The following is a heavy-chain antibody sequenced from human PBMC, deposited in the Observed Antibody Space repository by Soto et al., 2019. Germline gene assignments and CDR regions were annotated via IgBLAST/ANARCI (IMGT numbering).Heavy chain of an antibody. V-gene: IGHV4-59*01. J-gene: IGHJ3*02. CDR1: GGSISSYY. D-gene: IGHD2-21*02. Sequence: SETLSLTCTVSGGSISSYYWSWIRQPPGKGLEWIGYIYYSGSTNYNPSLKSRVTISVDTSKNQFSLKLSSVTAADTAVYYCARGRAPVVVTANDAFDIWGQGTMVTVS. CDR2: IYYSGST. CDR3: ARGRAPVVVTANDAFDI.